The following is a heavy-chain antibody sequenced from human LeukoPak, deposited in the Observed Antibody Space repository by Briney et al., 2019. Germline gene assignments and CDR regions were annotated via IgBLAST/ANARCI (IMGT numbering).Heavy chain of an antibody. J-gene: IGHJ4*02. CDR2: INPNSGGT. D-gene: IGHD3-10*01. CDR1: GYTFTGYY. Sequence: ASVKVACKASGYTFTGYYMHWVRPAPGQGLEWMGWINPNSGGTNYAQKFQGRVTMTRDTSISTAYMELNRLRSDDTAVYYCARDRDYGSGIFDYWGQGTLVTVSS. CDR3: ARDRDYGSGIFDY. V-gene: IGHV1-2*02.